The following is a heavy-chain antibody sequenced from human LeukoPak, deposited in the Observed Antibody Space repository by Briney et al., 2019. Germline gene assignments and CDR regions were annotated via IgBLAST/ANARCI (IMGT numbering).Heavy chain of an antibody. CDR2: IIPIFGTA. Sequence: GASVKVSCKAAGGTFSSYAISWVRQAPGQGLEWMGGIIPIFGTANYAQKFQGRVTITADESTSTAYMELSSLRSEDTAVYYCASDVSGDGYLIDYWGQGTLVTVSS. CDR1: GGTFSSYA. CDR3: ASDVSGDGYLIDY. V-gene: IGHV1-69*13. D-gene: IGHD5-24*01. J-gene: IGHJ4*02.